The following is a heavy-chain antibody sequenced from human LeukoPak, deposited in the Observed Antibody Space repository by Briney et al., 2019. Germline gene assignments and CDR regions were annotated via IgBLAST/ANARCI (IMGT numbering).Heavy chain of an antibody. Sequence: GGSLRLSCAASGFTFSRYWMHWVRQAPGKGLVWVSRIKSDGSSRSYADSVKGRFTISRDNAKSTLYLQMNSLRVEDTAVYYCARGRPHGNDYWGQGTLVTVSS. CDR3: ARGRPHGNDY. V-gene: IGHV3-74*01. J-gene: IGHJ4*02. CDR1: GFTFSRYW. CDR2: IKSDGSSR. D-gene: IGHD4-23*01.